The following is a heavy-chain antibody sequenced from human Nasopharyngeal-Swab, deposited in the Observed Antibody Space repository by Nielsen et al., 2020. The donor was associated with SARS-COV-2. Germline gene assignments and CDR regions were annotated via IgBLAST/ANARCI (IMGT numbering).Heavy chain of an antibody. CDR2: INPSGGST. CDR3: ARGAAAGTTRGAFDI. J-gene: IGHJ3*02. V-gene: IGHV1-46*01. D-gene: IGHD1-1*01. Sequence: ASVKVSCKASGYTFTSYYMHWVRQAPGQGLEWMGIINPSGGSTSYAQKFQGRVTMTRDTSTSTVYMELRSEDTAVYYCARGAAAGTTRGAFDIWGQGTMVTVSS. CDR1: GYTFTSYY.